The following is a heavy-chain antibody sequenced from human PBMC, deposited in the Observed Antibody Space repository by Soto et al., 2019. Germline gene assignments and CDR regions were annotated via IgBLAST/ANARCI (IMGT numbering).Heavy chain of an antibody. J-gene: IGHJ5*02. CDR1: GYTFTSYD. CDR3: ARGIKYGAYSRWFDP. D-gene: IGHD4-17*01. V-gene: IGHV1-8*01. CDR2: MNPNSGNT. Sequence: ASVKVSCKASGYTFTSYDINWVRQATGQGLEYLGWMNPNSGNTGYVQKFQGRVTMARDTSISTAYMELSSLRSEDSAVYFCARGIKYGAYSRWFDPWG.